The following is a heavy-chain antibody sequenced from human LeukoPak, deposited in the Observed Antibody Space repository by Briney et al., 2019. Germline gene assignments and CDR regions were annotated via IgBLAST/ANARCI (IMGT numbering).Heavy chain of an antibody. CDR3: ARDIVELDYGDYGASLDY. V-gene: IGHV3-30*02. CDR1: GFTFSSYG. Sequence: GGSLRLSCAASGFTFSSYGMHWVRQAPGKGLEWVAFIRYDGSNKYYADSVKGRFTISRDNSKNTLSLQMNSLRVEDTAVYYCARDIVELDYGDYGASLDYWGQGTLVTVSS. J-gene: IGHJ4*02. CDR2: IRYDGSNK. D-gene: IGHD4-17*01.